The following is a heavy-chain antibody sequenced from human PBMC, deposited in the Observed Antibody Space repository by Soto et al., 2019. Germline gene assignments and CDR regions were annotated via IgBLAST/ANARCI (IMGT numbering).Heavy chain of an antibody. Sequence: SETLSLTCTVSGGSINTYYWSWIRQPPGKGLEWIGYIYYSGSTNYNPSLKSRVTISVDTSKNQFSLKLSSVTAADTAVYYCATCGSSGYYRSGSYSWFDPWGQGTLVTVSS. CDR1: GGSINTYY. CDR3: ATCGSSGYYRSGSYSWFDP. CDR2: IYYSGST. V-gene: IGHV4-59*12. J-gene: IGHJ5*02. D-gene: IGHD3-10*01.